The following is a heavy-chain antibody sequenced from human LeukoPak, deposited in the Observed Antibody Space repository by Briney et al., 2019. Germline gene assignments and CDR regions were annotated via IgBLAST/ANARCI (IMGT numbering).Heavy chain of an antibody. J-gene: IGHJ4*02. D-gene: IGHD6-19*01. V-gene: IGHV3-30-3*01. Sequence: PGGSLRLSCAASGFTLTKYGMHWVRQAPGKGLDWVAVISYDGSSKYYADSVKGRFTISKDNSKNTLYLQMNSLRAEDTAVYYCARVPYSSGWSPFDYWGQGTLVTVSS. CDR1: GFTLTKYG. CDR2: ISYDGSSK. CDR3: ARVPYSSGWSPFDY.